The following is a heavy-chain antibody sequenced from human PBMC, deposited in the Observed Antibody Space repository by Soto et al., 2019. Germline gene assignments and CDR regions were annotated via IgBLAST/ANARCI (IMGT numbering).Heavy chain of an antibody. V-gene: IGHV3-74*01. Sequence: EVQLVESGGGLVQPGGSLRLYCAASGFTFSSYWMHWVRQAPGKGLVWVSRINSDGSRTSYADSVKGRFTISRDNAKNTVYLQMNSLSAEDTAVYYCARIGTGYYYMDVWGKGTTVTVSS. CDR2: INSDGSRT. J-gene: IGHJ6*03. CDR1: GFTFSSYW. CDR3: ARIGTGYYYMDV. D-gene: IGHD1-1*01.